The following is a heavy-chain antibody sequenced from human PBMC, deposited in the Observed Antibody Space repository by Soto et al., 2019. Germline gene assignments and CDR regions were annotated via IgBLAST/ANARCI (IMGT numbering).Heavy chain of an antibody. D-gene: IGHD3-16*02. J-gene: IGHJ3*02. CDR3: VRHADRKNPPYAFDI. V-gene: IGHV4-39*01. CDR1: GGYISSSSYY. Sequence: SETLSLTCTVSGGYISSSSYYWGWIRQPPGKGLEWIGSIYYSGSTYYNPSLKSRVTISADTPKNQFSLKLSSVTAADTAVYYCVRHADRKNPPYAFDIWGQGTMVTVSS. CDR2: IYYSGST.